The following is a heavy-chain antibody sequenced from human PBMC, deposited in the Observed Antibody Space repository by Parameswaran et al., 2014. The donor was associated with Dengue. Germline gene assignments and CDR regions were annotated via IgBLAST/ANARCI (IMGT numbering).Heavy chain of an antibody. V-gene: IGHV3-43*02. J-gene: IGHJ6*03. CDR2: ISGDGGST. CDR3: ARRGGQLLLYYYYYYMDV. Sequence: WIRQPPGKGLEWVSLISGDGGSTYYADSVKGRFTISRDNSKNSLYLQMNSLRTEDTALYYCARRGGQLLLYYYYYYMDVWGKGTTVTVSS. D-gene: IGHD2-15*01.